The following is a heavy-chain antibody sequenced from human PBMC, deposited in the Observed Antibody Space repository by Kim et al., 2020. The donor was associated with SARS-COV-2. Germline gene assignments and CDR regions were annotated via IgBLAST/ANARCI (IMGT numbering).Heavy chain of an antibody. D-gene: IGHD3-10*01. V-gene: IGHV3-30*01. CDR3: ARVPGDGMDV. Sequence: RNKSYADSRKGRFTISRDNAKNTRDRQMNSLRAEDTAGYYCARVPGDGMDVWGQGTTVTVSS. J-gene: IGHJ6*02. CDR2: RNK.